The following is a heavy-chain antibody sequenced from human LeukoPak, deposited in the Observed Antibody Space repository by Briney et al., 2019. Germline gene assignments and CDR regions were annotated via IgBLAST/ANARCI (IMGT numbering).Heavy chain of an antibody. J-gene: IGHJ3*02. CDR3: ARTQFTHDFWSGYYNRLGAFDI. CDR1: GFTFSSYS. Sequence: PGGSLRLSCAASGFTFSSYSMNWVRQAPGKGLEWVSSISSSSSYIYYADSVKGRFTISRDSAKNSLYLQMNSLRAEDTAVYYCARTQFTHDFWSGYYNRLGAFDIWGQGTMVTVSS. D-gene: IGHD3-3*01. CDR2: ISSSSSYI. V-gene: IGHV3-21*01.